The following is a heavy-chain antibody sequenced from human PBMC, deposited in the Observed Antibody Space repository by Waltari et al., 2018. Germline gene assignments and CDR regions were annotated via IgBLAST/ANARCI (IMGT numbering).Heavy chain of an antibody. CDR2: IRSKAYGGTT. CDR3: TREDFDY. J-gene: IGHJ4*02. CDR1: GFTFGVYA. Sequence: EVQLVESGGGLVQPGRSLRLSCTASGFTFGVYAMSWFRQAPGKGLEWVGFIRSKAYGGTTEYAASVKGRFTISRDDSKSIAYLQMNSLKTEDTAVYYCTREDFDYWGQGTLVTVSS. V-gene: IGHV3-49*03.